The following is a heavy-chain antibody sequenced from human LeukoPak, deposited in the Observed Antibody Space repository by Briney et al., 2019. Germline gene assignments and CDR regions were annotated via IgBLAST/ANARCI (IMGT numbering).Heavy chain of an antibody. CDR2: TYYRSKWYN. Sequence: SQTLSLTCAISGDSVSSNSAAWNWIRQSPSRGLEWLGRTYYRSKWYNDYAVSVKSRITINPDTSKNQSSLQLNSVTPEDTAVYYCARALRYSSGWALDYWGQGTLVIVSS. CDR1: GDSVSSNSAA. J-gene: IGHJ4*02. CDR3: ARALRYSSGWALDY. V-gene: IGHV6-1*01. D-gene: IGHD6-19*01.